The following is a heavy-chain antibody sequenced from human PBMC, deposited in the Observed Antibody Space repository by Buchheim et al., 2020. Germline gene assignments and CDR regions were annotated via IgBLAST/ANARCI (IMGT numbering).Heavy chain of an antibody. CDR1: GFTFSHYA. D-gene: IGHD6-19*01. J-gene: IGHJ4*02. CDR2: ISGSGGST. Sequence: EVQLLESGGGFVQPGGSLKLSCAASGFTFSHYAMHWVRQAPGKGLEWVSFISGSGGSTYYAASVGGRFSISRDNSKNTLYLQMNSLRAEDTAVYYCAKSHMSVADIFDFWGQGTL. V-gene: IGHV3-23*01. CDR3: AKSHMSVADIFDF.